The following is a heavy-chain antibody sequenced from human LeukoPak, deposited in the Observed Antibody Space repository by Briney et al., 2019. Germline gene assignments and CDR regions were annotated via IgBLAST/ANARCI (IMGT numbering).Heavy chain of an antibody. CDR3: ARDIGGSYTAIDY. Sequence: GGSPRLSCAASGFTFSSYSMNWVRQAPGKGLEWVSFISSGSAHINYADSVKGRFTISRDNPRNSLYLQMNSLRAEDTAVYYCARDIGGSYTAIDYWGQGTLVTVSS. CDR1: GFTFSSYS. D-gene: IGHD1-26*01. CDR2: ISSGSAHI. V-gene: IGHV3-21*01. J-gene: IGHJ4*02.